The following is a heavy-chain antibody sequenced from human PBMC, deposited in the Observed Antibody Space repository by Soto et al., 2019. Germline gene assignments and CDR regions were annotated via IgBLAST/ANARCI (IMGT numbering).Heavy chain of an antibody. CDR1: GCTFTSYG. D-gene: IGHD2-15*01. Sequence: GTSVKVSCTASGCTFTSYGISWVRQAPGQGLEWMGWISAYNGNTNYAQKLQGRVTMTTDTSTSTAYMELRSLRSDDTAVYYCARDPSPGGWSNDYWGQGTLVTVSS. CDR3: ARDPSPGGWSNDY. V-gene: IGHV1-18*01. CDR2: ISAYNGNT. J-gene: IGHJ4*02.